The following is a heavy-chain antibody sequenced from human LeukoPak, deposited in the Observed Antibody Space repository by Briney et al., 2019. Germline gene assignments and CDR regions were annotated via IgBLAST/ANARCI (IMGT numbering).Heavy chain of an antibody. CDR3: ARRSGYYYGWYFDL. Sequence: PSETLSLTCTVSGGSISSSSYYWGWIRQPPGKGLEWIGSIYYSGSTYYNPSLKSRVTISVDTSKNQFSLKLSSVTAADTAVYYCARRSGYYYGWYFDLWGRGTLVTVSS. CDR2: IYYSGST. CDR1: GGSISSSSYY. J-gene: IGHJ2*01. D-gene: IGHD3-22*01. V-gene: IGHV4-39*01.